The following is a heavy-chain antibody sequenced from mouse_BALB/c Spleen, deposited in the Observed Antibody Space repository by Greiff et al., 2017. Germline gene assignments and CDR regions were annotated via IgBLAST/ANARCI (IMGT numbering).Heavy chain of an antibody. V-gene: IGHV2-9*02. Sequence: VNVVESGPGLVAPSQSLSITCTVSGFSLTSYGVHWVRQPPGKGLEWLGVIWAGGSTNYNSALMSRLSISKDNSKSQVFLKMNSLQTDDTAMYYCAREGYGSSYGFAYWGQGTLVTVSA. CDR2: IWAGGST. D-gene: IGHD1-1*01. J-gene: IGHJ3*01. CDR3: AREGYGSSYGFAY. CDR1: GFSLTSYG.